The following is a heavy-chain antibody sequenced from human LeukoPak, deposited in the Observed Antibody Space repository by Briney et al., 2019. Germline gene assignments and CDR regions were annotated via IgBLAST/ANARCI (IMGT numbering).Heavy chain of an antibody. CDR3: ARDLSGKYCSSTSCYTAFDY. D-gene: IGHD2-2*02. CDR1: GFTFSSYS. Sequence: GGSLRLSCAASGFTFSSYSMNWVRQAPGKGLEWVSSISSSSSYIYYADSVKGRFTISRDNAKNSLYLQMNSLRAEDTAVYYCARDLSGKYCSSTSCYTAFDYWGQGTLVTVSS. CDR2: ISSSSSYI. V-gene: IGHV3-21*01. J-gene: IGHJ4*02.